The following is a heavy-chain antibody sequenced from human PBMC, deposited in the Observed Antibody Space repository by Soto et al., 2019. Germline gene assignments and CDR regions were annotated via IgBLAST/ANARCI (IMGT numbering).Heavy chain of an antibody. V-gene: IGHV1-69*13. CDR2: IIPIFGTA. J-gene: IGHJ4*02. Sequence: GASVKVSCKASGGTFSSYAISWVRQAPGQGLEWMGGIIPIFGTANYAQKFQGRVTITADESTSTAYMELSSLRAEDTAVYYCAREGGATSKYYFDYWGQGTLVTVSS. D-gene: IGHD1-26*01. CDR1: GGTFSSYA. CDR3: AREGGATSKYYFDY.